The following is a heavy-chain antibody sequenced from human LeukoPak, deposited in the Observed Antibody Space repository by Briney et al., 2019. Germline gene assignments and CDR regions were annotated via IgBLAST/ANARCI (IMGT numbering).Heavy chain of an antibody. CDR3: ARLQWLVRSRFDP. V-gene: IGHV4-4*08. Sequence: SETLSLTCTVSGGSLGGYYWSWIRQTPGKGLEYIGYIYPTGNTNGNTNYNPSLKSRVTISVDTSKNQFSLNLTSVTAADTAKYYCARLQWLVRSRFDPWGQGTLVIVSS. D-gene: IGHD6-19*01. J-gene: IGHJ5*02. CDR2: IYPTGNT. CDR1: GGSLGGYY.